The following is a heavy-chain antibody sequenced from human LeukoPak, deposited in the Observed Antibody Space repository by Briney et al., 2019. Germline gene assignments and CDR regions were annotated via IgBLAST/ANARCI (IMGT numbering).Heavy chain of an antibody. V-gene: IGHV4-39*07. CDR3: ARDGYLAVDY. D-gene: IGHD2-2*03. CDR1: GGSISSSSYY. Sequence: SETLSLTCTVSGGSISSSSYYWGWIRQPPGKGLEWIGSIYYSGSTYYNPSLKSQVTISVDTSKNQFSLKLSSVTAADTAVYYCARDGYLAVDYWGQGTLLTVSS. CDR2: IYYSGST. J-gene: IGHJ4*02.